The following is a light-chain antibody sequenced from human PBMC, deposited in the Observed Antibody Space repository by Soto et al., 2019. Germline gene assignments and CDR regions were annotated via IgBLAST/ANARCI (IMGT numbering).Light chain of an antibody. CDR1: SSDVGAYNY. J-gene: IGLJ1*01. V-gene: IGLV2-14*01. CDR3: SSYTTRSTYV. CDR2: EVN. Sequence: QSALTQPASVSGSPGQSITISCTGTSSDVGAYNYVSWYQQHPGKAPKLMIYEVNNRPSGVSNRFSGSKSGNTASLTISGLQAEDEADYYCSSYTTRSTYVLGTGTKVTVL.